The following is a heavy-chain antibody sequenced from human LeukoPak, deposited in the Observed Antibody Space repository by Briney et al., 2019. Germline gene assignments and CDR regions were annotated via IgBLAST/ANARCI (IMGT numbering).Heavy chain of an antibody. V-gene: IGHV3-23*01. CDR3: AKARGYSYGPRDYFDY. CDR1: GFTFSSYA. D-gene: IGHD5-18*01. J-gene: IGHJ4*02. CDR2: ISGSGGTT. Sequence: GGSLRLSCAASGFTFSSYAMNWVRQAPGKGLEWVSAISGSGGTTYYADSVKGRFTISRDNSKNTLYLQMNSLRAEDTAVYYCAKARGYSYGPRDYFDYWGQGTLVTVSS.